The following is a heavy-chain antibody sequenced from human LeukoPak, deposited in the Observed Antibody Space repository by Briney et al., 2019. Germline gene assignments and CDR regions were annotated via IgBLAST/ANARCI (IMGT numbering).Heavy chain of an antibody. V-gene: IGHV4-39*01. Sequence: SETLSLTCAVSGGSISSTNWWSWVRQPPGKGLEWIGSISYTGSTYYNPSLKSRVTVSVDTSKNQFSLKLRSVTAADTAVYYCARLFGQYYFDYWGQGTLVTVSS. J-gene: IGHJ4*02. CDR1: GGSISSTNW. CDR3: ARLFGQYYFDY. CDR2: ISYTGST. D-gene: IGHD3-10*01.